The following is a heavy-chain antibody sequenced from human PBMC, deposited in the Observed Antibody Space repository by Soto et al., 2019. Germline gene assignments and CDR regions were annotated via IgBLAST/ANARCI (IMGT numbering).Heavy chain of an antibody. V-gene: IGHV1-69*14. Sequence: QVQLVQSGAEVKKPGSSVKVSCQASGGTISNHAISWVRQAPGQGLEWMGAIIPIFGSANYAQGFQGRVTITADKSTRTSYMELSSLRSEDTAVYYCASQRDGDYGGDPYCWGQGTLVTVSS. CDR1: GGTISNHA. J-gene: IGHJ4*02. CDR3: ASQRDGDYGGDPYC. CDR2: IIPIFGSA. D-gene: IGHD4-17*01.